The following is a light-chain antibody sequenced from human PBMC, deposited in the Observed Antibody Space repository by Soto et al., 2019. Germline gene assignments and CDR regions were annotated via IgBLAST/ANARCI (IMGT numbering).Light chain of an antibody. Sequence: EIQMTQSPSSLSASVSDRVTITCRASQSISSYLNWYQPKPGKAPKLLIYSPYSLQSGVPSRFSGSGSGTDFTLTISSLQPEDCATYYCQQSYSASWKFGQANTVDIK. CDR2: SPY. J-gene: IGKJ1*01. V-gene: IGKV1-39*01. CDR3: QQSYSASWK. CDR1: QSISSY.